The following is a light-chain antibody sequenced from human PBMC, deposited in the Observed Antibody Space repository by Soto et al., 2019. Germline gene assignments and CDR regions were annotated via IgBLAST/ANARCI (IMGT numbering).Light chain of an antibody. J-gene: IGLJ2*01. CDR1: SSDVGGYNY. Sequence: QSALTQPPSASGSPGQSVTISCTGTSSDVGGYNYVSWYQQYPGKAPKLMIYEVTKRPSGVPDRFSGSKSGNTASLTVSGLQAEDEADYYGSSYAGSNDLKGHVVFGGGTKVTVL. V-gene: IGLV2-8*01. CDR2: EVT. CDR3: SSYAGSNDLKGHVV.